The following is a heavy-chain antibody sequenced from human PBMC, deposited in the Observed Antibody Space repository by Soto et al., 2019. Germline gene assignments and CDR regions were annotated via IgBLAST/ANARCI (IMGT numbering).Heavy chain of an antibody. CDR3: AKDGDYYDSSGYYYGYDAFDI. CDR2: ISGSGGST. V-gene: IGHV3-23*01. D-gene: IGHD3-22*01. J-gene: IGHJ3*02. CDR1: GFTFSSYA. Sequence: PGGSLRLSCAASGFTFSSYAMSWVRQAPGKGLEWVSAISGSGGSTYYADSVKGRFTISRDNSKNTLYLQMNSLRAEDTAVYYCAKDGDYYDSSGYYYGYDAFDIWGQGTMVTVSS.